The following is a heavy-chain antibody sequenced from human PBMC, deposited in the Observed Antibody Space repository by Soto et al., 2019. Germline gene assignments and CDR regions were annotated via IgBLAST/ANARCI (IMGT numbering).Heavy chain of an antibody. D-gene: IGHD3-9*01. J-gene: IGHJ6*02. CDR3: AKNVWGITIFGGMDV. CDR1: GFTFSTYA. CDR2: VSASGLNT. V-gene: IGHV3-23*01. Sequence: PGGSLRLSCAASGFTFSTYAMAWVRQAPGKGLEWVSGVSASGLNTDYADPVKGRFYISRDNSKNTLYLQMNSLRAEDTAVYYCAKNVWGITIFGGMDVWGQGTTVTVSS.